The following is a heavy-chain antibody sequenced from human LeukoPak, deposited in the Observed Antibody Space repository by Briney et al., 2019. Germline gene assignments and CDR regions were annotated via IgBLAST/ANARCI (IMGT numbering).Heavy chain of an antibody. V-gene: IGHV4-59*02. CDR1: SASVSSYY. CDR3: ARGGAGPLRD. CDR2: ISNSGSP. Sequence: SEALSLTCTVSSASVSSYYWSWVRQPPGGGLEWIGYISNSGSPSYNPSFKSRVTFSADTSKNHLSLKLNSVTPADTAVYFCARGGAGPLRDWGQGTLVTVSS. D-gene: IGHD3-16*01. J-gene: IGHJ4*02.